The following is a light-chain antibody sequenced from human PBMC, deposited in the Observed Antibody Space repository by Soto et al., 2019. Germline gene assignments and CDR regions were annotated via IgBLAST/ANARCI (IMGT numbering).Light chain of an antibody. Sequence: EIVMTQSPATLSVSPGERATLSCRASQSVSSNLAWYQQKPGQAPSLLIYDASTRATGIPARFSGSASGTEFTLTISSLQSEDFAVYYCQQYGSSPFTFGPGTKVDIK. CDR3: QQYGSSPFT. J-gene: IGKJ3*01. CDR1: QSVSSN. V-gene: IGKV3-15*01. CDR2: DAS.